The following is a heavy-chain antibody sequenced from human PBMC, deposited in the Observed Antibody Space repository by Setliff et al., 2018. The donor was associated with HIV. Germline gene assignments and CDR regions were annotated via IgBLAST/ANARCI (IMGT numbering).Heavy chain of an antibody. Sequence: SVKVSCKASGGSFSSYGINWLRQAPGQGLEWMGGMVPVIGAAQYAQKFQGRVTITADRVTSTAYMELTSLTSDDTAVYYCAREVAARPYFDFWGQGTLVTSPQ. CDR2: MVPVIGAA. CDR1: GGSFSSYG. J-gene: IGHJ4*02. V-gene: IGHV1-69*06. CDR3: AREVAARPYFDF. D-gene: IGHD6-6*01.